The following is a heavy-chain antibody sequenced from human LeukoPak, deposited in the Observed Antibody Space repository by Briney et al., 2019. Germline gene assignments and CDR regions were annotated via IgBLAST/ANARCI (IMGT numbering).Heavy chain of an antibody. D-gene: IGHD1-7*01. J-gene: IGHJ4*02. Sequence: ASETLSLTCTVSGGSISSYYWSWIRQPPGKGLEWIGYIYYSGSTNYNPSLKSRVTISVDTSKNQFSLKLSSVTAADTAVYYCAREKPGTTALDYWGQGTLVTVSS. CDR1: GGSISSYY. CDR2: IYYSGST. V-gene: IGHV4-59*01. CDR3: AREKPGTTALDY.